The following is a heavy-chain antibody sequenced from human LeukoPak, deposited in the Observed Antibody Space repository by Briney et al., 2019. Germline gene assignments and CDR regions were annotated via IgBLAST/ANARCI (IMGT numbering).Heavy chain of an antibody. CDR1: GGSISSSSYY. V-gene: IGHV4-39*01. J-gene: IGHJ4*02. CDR2: IYYSGST. Sequence: PSETLSLTCTVSGGSISSSSYYWGWIRQPSGKGLEWIGSIYYSGSTYYNPSLKSRVTISVDTSKNQFSLKLSSVTAADTAVYYCARLETGYFDSVGYFDYWGQGTLVTVSS. CDR3: ARLETGYFDSVGYFDY. D-gene: IGHD3-9*01.